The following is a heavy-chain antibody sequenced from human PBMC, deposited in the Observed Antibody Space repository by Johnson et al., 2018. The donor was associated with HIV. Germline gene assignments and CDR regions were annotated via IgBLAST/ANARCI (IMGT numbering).Heavy chain of an antibody. V-gene: IGHV3-66*04. Sequence: VQLVESGGGLVQPGGSLRLSCAASGFTVSSNYMSWVRQAPGKGLEWVSTMGTAGDTYYAGSVKGRFTISRDNSKNTLYLQMNKLRAEDTAVYFCASQVRGLRLGVDAVDIWGQGTMVTVSS. J-gene: IGHJ3*02. CDR1: GFTVSSNY. CDR2: MGTAGDT. CDR3: ASQVRGLRLGVDAVDI. D-gene: IGHD3-16*01.